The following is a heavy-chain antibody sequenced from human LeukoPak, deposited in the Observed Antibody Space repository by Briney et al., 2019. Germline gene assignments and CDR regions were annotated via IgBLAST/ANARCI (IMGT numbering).Heavy chain of an antibody. Sequence: GGSLRLSCEASGFTFSGYWMTWVRQAPGKGLEWVANIKRDESDKHYLDSVKGRSTISRDNSKNTLNLQMNSLRAEDTAVYYCAKDPTHFRVWDDYDSNVLNSWGQGTLVTVSS. J-gene: IGHJ4*02. CDR1: GFTFSGYW. D-gene: IGHD3-22*01. V-gene: IGHV3-7*01. CDR3: AKDPTHFRVWDDYDSNVLNS. CDR2: IKRDESDK.